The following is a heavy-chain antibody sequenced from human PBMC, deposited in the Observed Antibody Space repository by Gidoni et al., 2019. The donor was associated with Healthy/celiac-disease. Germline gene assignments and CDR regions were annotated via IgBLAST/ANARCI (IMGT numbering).Heavy chain of an antibody. D-gene: IGHD2-15*01. CDR3: ARGPARYCSGGSCPNWFDP. CDR2: INPNSGGT. Sequence: QVQLVQSGAEVQKPGASVKVSCKASGYTFTGYYMHWVRQAPGQGLEWMGWINPNSGGTNYAQKFQGRVTMTRDTSISTAYMELSRLRSDDTAVYYCARGPARYCSGGSCPNWFDPWGQGTLVTVSS. J-gene: IGHJ5*02. CDR1: GYTFTGYY. V-gene: IGHV1-2*02.